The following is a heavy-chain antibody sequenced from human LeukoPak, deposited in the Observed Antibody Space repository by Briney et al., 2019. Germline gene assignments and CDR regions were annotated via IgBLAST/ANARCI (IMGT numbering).Heavy chain of an antibody. Sequence: ASVKVSCKASGYTFTGYYMHWVRQAPGQGLEWMGWIDPNSGDTNYAQKFQGRVTMTRDTSISTAYMELSRLRSDDTAVYYCARVRPGGIKTNWGQGTLVTVSS. J-gene: IGHJ4*02. CDR2: IDPNSGDT. CDR3: ARVRPGGIKTN. D-gene: IGHD2-15*01. V-gene: IGHV1-2*02. CDR1: GYTFTGYY.